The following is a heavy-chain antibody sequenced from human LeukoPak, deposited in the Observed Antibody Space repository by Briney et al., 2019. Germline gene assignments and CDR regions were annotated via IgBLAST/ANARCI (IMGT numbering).Heavy chain of an antibody. V-gene: IGHV4-4*09. CDR2: ILPGGST. CDR1: GGSISSFY. Sequence: SETLSLTCTVSGGSISSFYWSWIRQSPGKGLEWIGYILPGGSTNSNPSLKSRVTISADTSKNQFSLKLISVTAADTAIYYCARSPPAPKEFDYWGQGTLVTVSS. J-gene: IGHJ4*02. CDR3: ARSPPAPKEFDY. D-gene: IGHD2-2*01.